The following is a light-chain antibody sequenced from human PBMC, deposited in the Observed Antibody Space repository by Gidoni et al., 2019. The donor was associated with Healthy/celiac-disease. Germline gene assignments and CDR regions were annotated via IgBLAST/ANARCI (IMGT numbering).Light chain of an antibody. CDR3: QQSYSTPYT. CDR1: QSISSY. V-gene: IGKV1-39*01. Sequence: DIQMTQSPSSPSASVGDRVTITCRESQSISSYLNWYQQKPGKAPTRRIYAASSLESGVPSLFRGSGSGTDFTLTICSLHPVDFATYYCQQSYSTPYTFGQGTKLEIK. CDR2: AAS. J-gene: IGKJ2*01.